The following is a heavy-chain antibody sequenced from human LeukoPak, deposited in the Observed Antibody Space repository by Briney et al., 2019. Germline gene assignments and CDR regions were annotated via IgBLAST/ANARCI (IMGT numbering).Heavy chain of an antibody. V-gene: IGHV4-34*11. J-gene: IGHJ6*02. CDR1: GGSFSGYY. D-gene: IGHD2-15*01. CDR3: ARDGVVVDKGGMDV. Sequence: SETLSLTCAVYGGSFSGYYWSWIRQAPGMGLEWIGYIHYSGSTTYNPSLKSRVTMSVDTSKNEFSLKLRSVTAADTAVYFCARDGVVVDKGGMDVWGQGTTVIVSS. CDR2: IHYSGST.